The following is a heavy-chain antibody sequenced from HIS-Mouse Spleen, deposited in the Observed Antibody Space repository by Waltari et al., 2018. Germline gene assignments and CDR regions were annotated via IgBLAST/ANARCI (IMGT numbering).Heavy chain of an antibody. V-gene: IGHV4-59*08. D-gene: IGHD7-27*01. Sequence: QVQLQESGPGLVKPSETLSLTCTVSGCSISSYYWSWIRQPPGKGLEWIGYIYYSGSTNYNPSLKSRVTISVDTSKNQFSLKLSSVTAADTAVYYCARHSGDFDYWGQGTLVTVSS. J-gene: IGHJ4*02. CDR1: GCSISSYY. CDR2: IYYSGST. CDR3: ARHSGDFDY.